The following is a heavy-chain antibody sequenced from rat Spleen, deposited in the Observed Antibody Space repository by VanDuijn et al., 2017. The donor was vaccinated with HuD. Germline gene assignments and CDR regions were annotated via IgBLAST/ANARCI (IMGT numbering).Heavy chain of an antibody. Sequence: QVQLKESGPGLVQPSQTLSLTCTVSGFSLSSNGVSWVRQPPGKGLEWIAAISSGGDTYYSSALKTRLSISRDTSKNQVFLKMNSLQTEYTATYYCARDGGELGYWGQGVMVTVSS. CDR3: ARDGGELGY. CDR1: GFSLSSNG. D-gene: IGHD1-1*01. CDR2: ISSGGDT. J-gene: IGHJ2*01. V-gene: IGHV2S12*01.